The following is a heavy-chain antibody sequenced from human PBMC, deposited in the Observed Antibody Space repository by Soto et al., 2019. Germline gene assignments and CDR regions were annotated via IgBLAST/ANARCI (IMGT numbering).Heavy chain of an antibody. J-gene: IGHJ6*02. V-gene: IGHV3-23*01. D-gene: IGHD2-15*01. CDR3: AKDGDKYCSAGSCYSGYYYYGMDV. Sequence: EVQLLESGGGSVQPGGSLRLSCAASGFTFSSYAMSWVRQAPGKGLEWVSAISGSGGSTYYADSVKGRFTISRDNSKNTLYLQMNSLRAEDTAVYYCAKDGDKYCSAGSCYSGYYYYGMDVWGQGTTVTVSS. CDR1: GFTFSSYA. CDR2: ISGSGGST.